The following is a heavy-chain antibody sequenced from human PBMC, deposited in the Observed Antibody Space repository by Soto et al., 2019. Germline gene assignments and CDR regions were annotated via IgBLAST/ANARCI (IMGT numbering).Heavy chain of an antibody. J-gene: IGHJ6*02. CDR2: ISTYTGNT. Sequence: QVHLVQSGAEVKKPGASVKVSCKASGYTFTNYDINWVRQAPGQGLEWMGWISTYTGNTNYAQKLQGRVTMTTDTAPSTAYMEPRSLSSDDTAVYYCARGYYYGSGRPTPGGMDVWGQGTTVTVSS. V-gene: IGHV1-18*01. CDR1: GYTFTNYD. D-gene: IGHD3-10*01. CDR3: ARGYYYGSGRPTPGGMDV.